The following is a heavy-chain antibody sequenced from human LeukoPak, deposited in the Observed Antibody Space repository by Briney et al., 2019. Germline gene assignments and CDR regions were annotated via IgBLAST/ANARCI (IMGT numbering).Heavy chain of an antibody. D-gene: IGHD6-19*01. CDR1: GYTFTSYD. CDR3: ASIRRSSGRYNNWFDP. V-gene: IGHV1-8*01. Sequence: ASVKVSCKASGYTFTSYDTNWVRQATGQGLEWMGWMNPNSGNTGYAQKFQGRVTMTRNTSISTAYMELSSLRSEDTAVYYCASIRRSSGRYNNWFDPWGQGTLVTVSS. CDR2: MNPNSGNT. J-gene: IGHJ5*02.